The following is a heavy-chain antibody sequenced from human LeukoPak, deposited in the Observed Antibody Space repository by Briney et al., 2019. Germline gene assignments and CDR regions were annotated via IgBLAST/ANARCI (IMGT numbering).Heavy chain of an antibody. J-gene: IGHJ4*02. Sequence: SETLSLTCTVSGDSFSSGYWSWIRQPPGKGLEWIGYIYYSGSTNYNPSLKSRVTISVDTSKNQFSLKLSSVTAADTAVYYCARLRPSGRGYFDYWGQGTLVTVSS. V-gene: IGHV4-59*01. CDR1: GDSFSSGY. CDR2: IYYSGST. D-gene: IGHD3-16*01. CDR3: ARLRPSGRGYFDY.